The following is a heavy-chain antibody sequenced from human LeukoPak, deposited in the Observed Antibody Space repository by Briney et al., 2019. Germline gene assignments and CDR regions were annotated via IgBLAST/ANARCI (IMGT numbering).Heavy chain of an antibody. CDR1: GYTFTSYG. CDR3: ARQRGGQYEDGFDI. J-gene: IGHJ3*02. CDR2: ISACNGNT. V-gene: IGHV1-18*01. Sequence: ASVKVSCKASGYTFTSYGISWVRQAPGQGLEWMGWISACNGNTNYAQKLQGRVTMTRDTSTSTVYMELSSLRSEDTAVYYYARQRGGQYEDGFDIWGQGTMVTVSS. D-gene: IGHD2-8*01.